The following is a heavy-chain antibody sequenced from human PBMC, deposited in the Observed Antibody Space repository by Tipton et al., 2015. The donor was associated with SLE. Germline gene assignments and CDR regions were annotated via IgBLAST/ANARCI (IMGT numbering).Heavy chain of an antibody. J-gene: IGHJ3*02. V-gene: IGHV4-4*08. CDR1: GDSISNYF. Sequence: LRLSCTVSGDSISNYFWTWIRQPPGKGLEWIGYIYTSGSTNSNPSLKSRVTISMDTSNNQFSLKLTSVTAADTAVYYCARNPITMVRGVIPGAFDIWGQGTMVTVSS. D-gene: IGHD3-10*01. CDR2: IYTSGST. CDR3: ARNPITMVRGVIPGAFDI.